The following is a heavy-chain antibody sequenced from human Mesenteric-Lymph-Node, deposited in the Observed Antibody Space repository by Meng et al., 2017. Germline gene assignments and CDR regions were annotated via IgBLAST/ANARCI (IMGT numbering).Heavy chain of an antibody. D-gene: IGHD1-20*01. Sequence: GESLKISCAASGFTFSSHPTHWVRQAPGKGLEWVAAINPDGSEKKYVDSVEGRLTISRDNARNSLYLQMNYLRAEDTAVYYCARDLNWQTYWGRGTLVTVSS. CDR1: GFTFSSHP. J-gene: IGHJ4*02. CDR2: INPDGSEK. V-gene: IGHV3-7*01. CDR3: ARDLNWQTY.